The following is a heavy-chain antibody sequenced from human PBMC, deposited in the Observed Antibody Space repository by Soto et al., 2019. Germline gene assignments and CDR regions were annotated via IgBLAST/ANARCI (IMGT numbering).Heavy chain of an antibody. CDR3: ASGIAASGRFDY. CDR2: IYPGDSHT. D-gene: IGHD6-13*01. J-gene: IGHJ4*02. V-gene: IGHV5-51*01. Sequence: GESLKISCKGSGYSFTSYWIGWVRQMPGKGLEWMGIIYPGDSHTRYSPSFQGQVTISVDKSINTAYVQWSSLKASDTAMYYCASGIAASGRFDYWGQGTLVTVSS. CDR1: GYSFTSYW.